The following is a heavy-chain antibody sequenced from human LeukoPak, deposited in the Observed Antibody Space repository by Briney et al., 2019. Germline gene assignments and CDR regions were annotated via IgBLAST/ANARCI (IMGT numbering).Heavy chain of an antibody. CDR1: GFTVSSNY. CDR2: IYSGGST. D-gene: IGHD1-26*01. Sequence: GGSLRLSCAASGFTVSSNYMSWVRQAPGKGLEWVSVIYSGGSTYYADSVKGRFTISRDNSKNTLYLQMNSLRAEDTAVYYCARESYSGSYYGYNWFDPWGRGTLVTVSS. J-gene: IGHJ5*02. V-gene: IGHV3-53*01. CDR3: ARESYSGSYYGYNWFDP.